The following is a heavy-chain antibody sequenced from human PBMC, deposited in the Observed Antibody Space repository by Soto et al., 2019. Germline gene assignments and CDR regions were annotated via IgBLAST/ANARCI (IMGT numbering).Heavy chain of an antibody. V-gene: IGHV1-46*01. CDR1: GYTFTSYY. CDR3: ARGLYSSSSWGSSWAYYFDY. CDR2: INPSGGST. J-gene: IGHJ4*02. D-gene: IGHD6-6*01. Sequence: QVQLVQSGAEVKKPGASVKVSCKASGYTFTSYYMHWVRQAPGQGLEWMGIINPSGGSTSYAQKCQGRVTMNRDTSTSTVYMELSSLRSEDTAVYYCARGLYSSSSWGSSWAYYFDYWGQGTLVTVSS.